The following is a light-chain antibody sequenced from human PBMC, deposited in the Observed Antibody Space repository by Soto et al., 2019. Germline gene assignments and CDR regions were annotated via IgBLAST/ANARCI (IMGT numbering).Light chain of an antibody. CDR3: SSFTDTGTVM. CDR2: DVS. Sequence: QSVLTQPASVSGSPGQSFTIPCTGSSSDVGAYHSVSWYQQHPGKAPKLIIFDVSNRPSGVSNRFSGSKSGNTASLTISGLQAEDEADYYCSSFTDTGTVMFGGGTKVNVL. J-gene: IGLJ3*02. CDR1: SSDVGAYHS. V-gene: IGLV2-14*03.